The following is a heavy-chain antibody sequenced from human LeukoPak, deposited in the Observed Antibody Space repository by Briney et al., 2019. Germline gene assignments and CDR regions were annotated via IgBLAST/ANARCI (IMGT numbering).Heavy chain of an antibody. CDR2: VSGSGGST. Sequence: GGSLRLSCAASGFTFSSYAMSWVRQAPGKGLEWVSAVSGSGGSTYYADSVKGRFTISRDNSKDTLYLQMNSLRAEDTAVYYCAKERGVLRYFDWLLPDFDYWGQGTLVTVSS. J-gene: IGHJ4*02. CDR1: GFTFSSYA. CDR3: AKERGVLRYFDWLLPDFDY. V-gene: IGHV3-23*01. D-gene: IGHD3-9*01.